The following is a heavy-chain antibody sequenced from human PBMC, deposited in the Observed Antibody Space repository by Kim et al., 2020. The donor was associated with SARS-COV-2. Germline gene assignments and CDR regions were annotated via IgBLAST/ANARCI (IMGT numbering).Heavy chain of an antibody. V-gene: IGHV1-2*02. Sequence: QKCQGRVTMTRDTSISTAYMELSRLRSDDTAVYYCARDLDWGKDGWYFDLWGRGTLVTVSS. D-gene: IGHD7-27*01. J-gene: IGHJ2*01. CDR3: ARDLDWGKDGWYFDL.